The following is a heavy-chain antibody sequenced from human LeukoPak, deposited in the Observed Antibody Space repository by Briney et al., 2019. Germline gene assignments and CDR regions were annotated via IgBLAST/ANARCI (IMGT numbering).Heavy chain of an antibody. J-gene: IGHJ4*02. CDR3: ARRAGAYSHPYDY. Sequence: GGSLRLSCAASGFTFDDYGMSWVRQAPGKGLEWVSFIYSDNTHYSDSVKGRFTISRDNSKNTLHLQMNSLRAEDTAVYYCARRAGAYSHPYDYWGQGTLVTVSS. CDR2: IYSDNT. CDR1: GFTFDDYG. V-gene: IGHV3-53*01. D-gene: IGHD4/OR15-4a*01.